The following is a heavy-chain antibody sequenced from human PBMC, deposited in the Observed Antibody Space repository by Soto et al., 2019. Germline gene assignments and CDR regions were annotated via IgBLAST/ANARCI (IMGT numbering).Heavy chain of an antibody. D-gene: IGHD3-9*01. V-gene: IGHV3-21*04. CDR3: AKDQSRLRYFDWPWVDY. Sequence: GGSLRLSCAASGFTFSSYSMNWVRQAPGKGLEWVSSISSSSSYIYYADSVKGRFTISRDNAKNSLYLQMNSLRAEDTAVYYCAKDQSRLRYFDWPWVDYWGQGTLVTVSS. J-gene: IGHJ4*02. CDR2: ISSSSSYI. CDR1: GFTFSSYS.